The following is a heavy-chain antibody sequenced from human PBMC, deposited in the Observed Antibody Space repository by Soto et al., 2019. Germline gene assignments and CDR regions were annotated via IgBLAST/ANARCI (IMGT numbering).Heavy chain of an antibody. CDR1: GYTFTSYD. V-gene: IGHV1-8*01. J-gene: IGHJ6*02. CDR2: MNPNSGNT. CDR3: ARWPDGYYYYGMDV. Sequence: QVQLVQSGAEVKKPGASVKVSCKASGYTFTSYDINWVRQATGQGLEWMGWMNPNSGNTGYAQKFQGRVTMTRNTYISTAYMELSRLRSEDTAVYYCARWPDGYYYYGMDVWGQGTTVTVSS.